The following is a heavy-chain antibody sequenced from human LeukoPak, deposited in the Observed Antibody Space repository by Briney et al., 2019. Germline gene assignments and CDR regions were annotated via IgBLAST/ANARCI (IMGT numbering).Heavy chain of an antibody. D-gene: IGHD3-10*01. V-gene: IGHV1-18*01. Sequence: GASVKVSCKASGYTFTNYGITWVRQAPGQGLEWMGWISPDNDYTNYAQKFRFRFSMTSDTSTSTAYMELRSLRSDDTAVYYCARLPTMVRGDPYSYYGMDVWGQGTTVTVSS. J-gene: IGHJ6*02. CDR1: GYTFTNYG. CDR3: ARLPTMVRGDPYSYYGMDV. CDR2: ISPDNDYT.